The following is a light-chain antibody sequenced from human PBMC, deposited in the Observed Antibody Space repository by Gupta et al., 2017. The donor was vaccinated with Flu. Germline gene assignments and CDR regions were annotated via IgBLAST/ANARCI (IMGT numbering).Light chain of an antibody. V-gene: IGLV2-14*01. CDR3: SSYTTSSTRL. Sequence: QSALTQPASVSGSPGQSITISCAGTSSDVGAYDYVSWYQQHPGKAPKLILYEVSNRPSGVSNRFSGSKSGSTASLTISGLQVEDEADYYCSSYTTSSTRLFGGGTKVTVL. CDR2: EVS. J-gene: IGLJ2*01. CDR1: SSDVGAYDY.